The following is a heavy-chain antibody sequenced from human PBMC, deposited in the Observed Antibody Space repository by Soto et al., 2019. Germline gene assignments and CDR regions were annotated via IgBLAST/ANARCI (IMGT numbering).Heavy chain of an antibody. V-gene: IGHV3-30*18. J-gene: IGHJ6*02. D-gene: IGHD4-17*01. CDR3: AKDKRAYGEDYGMDV. CDR1: GVTFSRYG. Sequence: GGSLRLSCAASGVTFSRYGMHWVRQATGKGLEWVAVISYDGSNKYYADSVKGRFTISRDNSKNTLYLQMNSLRAEDTAVYYCAKDKRAYGEDYGMDVWGQGTTVTVSS. CDR2: ISYDGSNK.